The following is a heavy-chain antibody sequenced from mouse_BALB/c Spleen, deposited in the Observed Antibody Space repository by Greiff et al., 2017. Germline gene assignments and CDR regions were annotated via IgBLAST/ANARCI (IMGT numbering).Heavy chain of an antibody. CDR1: GFTFSSYG. Sequence: EVKLEESGGDLVKPGGSLKLSCAASGFTFSSYGMSWVRQTPDKRLEWVATISSGGSYTYYPDSVKGRFTISRANAKNTLYLQMSSLKSEDTAMYYCARMGTDYFDYWGQGTTLTVSS. D-gene: IGHD4-1*01. V-gene: IGHV5-6*02. CDR3: ARMGTDYFDY. CDR2: ISSGGSYT. J-gene: IGHJ2*01.